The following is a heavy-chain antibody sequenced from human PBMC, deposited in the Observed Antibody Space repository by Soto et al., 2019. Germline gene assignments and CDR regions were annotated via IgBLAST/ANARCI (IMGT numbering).Heavy chain of an antibody. CDR3: GLEPTGTGGFDY. D-gene: IGHD7-27*01. V-gene: IGHV1-2*02. CDR1: GHTFTGHH. J-gene: IGHJ4*02. CDR2: IDLDIGDT. Sequence: ASVKVSCKASGHTFTGHHMHWVRQAPGQGLEWMGLIDLDIGDTKYAQKFQGRITSTSDTSITTAYMQLRGLRSDDTAVFYCGLEPTGTGGFDYWGQGTLVTVSS.